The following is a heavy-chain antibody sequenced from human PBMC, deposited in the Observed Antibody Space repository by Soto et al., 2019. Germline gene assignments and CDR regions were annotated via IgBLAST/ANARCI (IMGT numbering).Heavy chain of an antibody. CDR1: GTTLDSFT. CDR3: AREHDTTGHYSWFDP. Sequence: QVQLVQSGAEVKNPGSSVKVSCKPSGTTLDSFTFSWVRQAPGQGLEWMGGFVPMFGSASIAQRFQGRVRITADASTGTGYMVLRDLRSEDSAIYYCAREHDTTGHYSWFDPWGPGTLVTVSS. D-gene: IGHD3-9*01. V-gene: IGHV1-69*01. CDR2: FVPMFGSA. J-gene: IGHJ5*02.